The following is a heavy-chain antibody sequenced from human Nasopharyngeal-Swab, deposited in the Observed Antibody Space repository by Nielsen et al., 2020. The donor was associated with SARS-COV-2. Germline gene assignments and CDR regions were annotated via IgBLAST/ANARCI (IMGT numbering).Heavy chain of an antibody. Sequence: GGSLRLSCAASGFTFSSYAMHWVRQAPGKGLEWVAVISYDGSNKYYADSVKGRFTISRDNSKNTLYLQMNSLRAEDTAVYYCAKVSVVVATVTHYFDYWGQGTLVTVSS. CDR3: AKVSVVVATVTHYFDY. CDR2: ISYDGSNK. CDR1: GFTFSSYA. V-gene: IGHV3-30-3*01. J-gene: IGHJ4*02. D-gene: IGHD2-21*02.